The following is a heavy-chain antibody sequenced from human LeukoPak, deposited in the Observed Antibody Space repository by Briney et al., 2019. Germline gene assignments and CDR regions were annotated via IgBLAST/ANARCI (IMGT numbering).Heavy chain of an antibody. V-gene: IGHV3-48*01. J-gene: IGHJ2*01. CDR2: VSSGSGTI. CDR3: AALRGLQNWYFDL. D-gene: IGHD4-17*01. Sequence: GGSLRLSXAASGSTFSSYNINWVRQAPGKGLEWVSYVSSGSGTIYYADSVKGRFTISRDNAKNSLFLQMNSPRAEDTAVYYCAALRGLQNWYFDLWGRGTLVTVSS. CDR1: GSTFSSYN.